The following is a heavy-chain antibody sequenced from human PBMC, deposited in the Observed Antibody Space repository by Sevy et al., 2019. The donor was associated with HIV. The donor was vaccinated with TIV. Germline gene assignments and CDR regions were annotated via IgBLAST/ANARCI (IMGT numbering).Heavy chain of an antibody. J-gene: IGHJ3*01. CDR1: XXXFSAYW. CDR2: LNQDGSEK. CDR3: ATDAWXSXVX. Sequence: GGSLRLSXAASXXXFSAYWMAWVXXVPGKGLEWVANLNQDGSEKYPVDSVRGRFTISRDNAKSSLYLQMNSVRVEDTGIYHCATDAWXSXVXWGRGTMVTVSS. D-gene: IGHD1-1*01. V-gene: IGHV3-7*01.